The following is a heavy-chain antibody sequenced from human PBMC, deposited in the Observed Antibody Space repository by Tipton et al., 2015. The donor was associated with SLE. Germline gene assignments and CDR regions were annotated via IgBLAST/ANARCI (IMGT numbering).Heavy chain of an antibody. CDR1: GGSFSGYY. Sequence: TLSLTCAVYGGSFSGYYWSWIRQPPGKGLEWIGEINHSGSTNYNPSLKSRVTISVDTSKNQFSLKVSSVTAADTAVYYCARGVYGMDVWGQGTTVTVSS. CDR2: INHSGST. V-gene: IGHV4-34*01. J-gene: IGHJ6*02. CDR3: ARGVYGMDV.